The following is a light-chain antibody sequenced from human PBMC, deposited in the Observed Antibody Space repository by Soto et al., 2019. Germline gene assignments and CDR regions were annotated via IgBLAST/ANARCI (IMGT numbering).Light chain of an antibody. CDR2: GAS. J-gene: IGKJ4*01. Sequence: EIVLTQSPGTLSLSPGERATLSCRASQSVSSSYLAWYQQKPGQAPRLLVYGASSRATGIPDRFSGSGSGTDFTLTISRLEPEDFAVYYCQQYRRSPLLLTFGGGTKVDIK. V-gene: IGKV3-20*01. CDR3: QQYRRSPLLLT. CDR1: QSVSSSY.